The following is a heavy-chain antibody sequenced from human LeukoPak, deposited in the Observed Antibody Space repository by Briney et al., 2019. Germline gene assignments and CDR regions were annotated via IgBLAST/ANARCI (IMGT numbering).Heavy chain of an antibody. CDR3: ARGESNWGFDY. J-gene: IGHJ4*02. D-gene: IGHD7-27*01. CDR2: INPNSGGT. V-gene: IGHV1-2*02. CDR1: GYTFSGDY. Sequence: ASVKVSCKASGYTFSGDYMHWVRQAPGQGLEWMGWINPNSGGTNYAQKFQGRVTMTRDTSISTAYMELSRLRSDDTAVYHCARGESNWGFDYWGQGTLVTVSS.